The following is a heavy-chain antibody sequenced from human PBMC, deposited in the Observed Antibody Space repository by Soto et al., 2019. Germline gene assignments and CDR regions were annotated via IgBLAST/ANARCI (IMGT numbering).Heavy chain of an antibody. D-gene: IGHD2-21*02. CDR3: ARVDGTAISSDYYGVDV. CDR1: GYTFISYG. Sequence: QVQLVQSGPEVKKPGASVKVSCKASGYTFISYGITWVRQAPGQGLEWMGWISAYNGNTNYAQKLQVRVTMTPDTSTSTAYTERRSMRSDDTAVYYCARVDGTAISSDYYGVDVWGQGTTVTVSS. J-gene: IGHJ6*02. CDR2: ISAYNGNT. V-gene: IGHV1-18*01.